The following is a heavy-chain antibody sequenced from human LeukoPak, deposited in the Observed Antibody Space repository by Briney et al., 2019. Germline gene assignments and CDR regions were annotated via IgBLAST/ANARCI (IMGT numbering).Heavy chain of an antibody. Sequence: GGSLRLSCAASGFTFSSYAMHWVRQAPGKGLEWVAVISYDGSNKYYADSVKGRFTISRDNSKNTLYLQMNSLRAEDTAVYYCARSIAVAGTPADYWGQGTLVTVSS. D-gene: IGHD6-19*01. J-gene: IGHJ4*02. V-gene: IGHV3-30-3*01. CDR1: GFTFSSYA. CDR3: ARSIAVAGTPADY. CDR2: ISYDGSNK.